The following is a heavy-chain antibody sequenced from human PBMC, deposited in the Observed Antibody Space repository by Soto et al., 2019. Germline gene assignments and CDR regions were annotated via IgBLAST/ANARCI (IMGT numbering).Heavy chain of an antibody. CDR1: GFTFDDFA. CDR2: ISWNSGSM. V-gene: IGHV3-9*01. D-gene: IGHD5-12*01. CDR3: AKDGGDGYNSQAFDY. J-gene: IGHJ4*02. Sequence: PGGSLRLSCAASGFTFDDFAMHWVRQAPGKGLEWVSGISWNSGSMVYADPVKGRFTISRDNAKNSLYLQMNSLRAEDTALYYCAKDGGDGYNSQAFDYWGQGTLVTVS.